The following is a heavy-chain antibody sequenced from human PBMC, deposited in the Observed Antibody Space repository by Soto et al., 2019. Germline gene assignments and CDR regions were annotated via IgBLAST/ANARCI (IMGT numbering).Heavy chain of an antibody. CDR2: KYYSGSI. D-gene: IGHD3-10*01. J-gene: IGHJ4*02. CDR3: ARDSMVRGVMFDY. Sequence: SETLSLTCTVSGGSISSGDYYWSWIRQYPGKGLEWIGYKYYSGSIYYNPSLKSRVTISVDTSKNQFSLKLGSVTAADTAVYYCARDSMVRGVMFDYWGQGILVTVS. V-gene: IGHV4-31*03. CDR1: GGSISSGDYY.